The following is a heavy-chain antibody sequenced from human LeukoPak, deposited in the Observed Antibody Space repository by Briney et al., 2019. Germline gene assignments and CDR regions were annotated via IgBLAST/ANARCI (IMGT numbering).Heavy chain of an antibody. CDR3: ARGTGFDP. J-gene: IGHJ5*02. Sequence: ASVKVSCKASGYTFTSYGISWVRQAPGQGLEWMGWISAYNGNTNYAQKLQGRLTITRNTSITTAYMELSSLRSEDTAVYYCARGTGFDPWGQGTLVTVSS. V-gene: IGHV1-18*01. CDR2: ISAYNGNT. CDR1: GYTFTSYG.